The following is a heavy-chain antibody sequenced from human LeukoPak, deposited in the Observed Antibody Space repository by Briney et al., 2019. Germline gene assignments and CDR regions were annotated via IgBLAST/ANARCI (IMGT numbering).Heavy chain of an antibody. V-gene: IGHV4-61*02. CDR2: IYTSGST. D-gene: IGHD1-7*01. Sequence: SETLSLTCTVSGGSISSGSYYWSWIRQPAGKGLEWIGRIYTSGSTNYNPSLKSRVTISVDTSKNQFSLKLSSVTAADTAVYYCARGKLELRYWGQGTLVTVSS. CDR3: ARGKLELRY. J-gene: IGHJ4*02. CDR1: GGSISSGSYY.